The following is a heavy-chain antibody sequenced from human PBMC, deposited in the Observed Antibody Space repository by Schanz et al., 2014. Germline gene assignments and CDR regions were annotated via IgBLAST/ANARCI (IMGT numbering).Heavy chain of an antibody. V-gene: IGHV3-NL1*01. CDR3: AKVAPAATYLDS. D-gene: IGHD2-2*01. CDR2: TYSGGST. Sequence: QVQLVESGGGVVQPGRSRRLSCEASGFTFSSYGMHWVRQAPGKGLEWVTITYSGGSTYYADSVKGRFTISRDNAKNSLFLQMNSLSAEDTAVYYCAKVAPAATYLDSWGLGTLVTVSS. CDR1: GFTFSSYG. J-gene: IGHJ4*02.